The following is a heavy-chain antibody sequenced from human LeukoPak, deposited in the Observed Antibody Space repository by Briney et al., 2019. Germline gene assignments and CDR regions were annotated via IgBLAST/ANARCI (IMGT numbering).Heavy chain of an antibody. J-gene: IGHJ5*02. Sequence: PGRSLRFSCAASGFIFSSYAMHWVRQAPGKGLEWVAVISYDGSNKYYADSVKGRFTISRDNSKNTLYLQMNSLRAEDTAVYYCARDWALEPISSTIFGWFDPWGQGTLVTVSS. V-gene: IGHV3-30*04. CDR3: ARDWALEPISSTIFGWFDP. CDR1: GFIFSSYA. CDR2: ISYDGSNK. D-gene: IGHD3-3*01.